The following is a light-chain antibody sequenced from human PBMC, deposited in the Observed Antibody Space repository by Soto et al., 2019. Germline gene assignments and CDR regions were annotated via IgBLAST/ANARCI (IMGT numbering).Light chain of an antibody. CDR3: RTWDSSLSAVV. V-gene: IGLV1-51*01. Sequence: QSVLTQPPSVSAAPGQKVTISCSGNSSNIGINFVSWYQHLPGTAPKLLIYDDENRPSGIPDRFSGSKSGTSATLDITGLQALDAAVYYCRTWDSSLSAVVFGGGTKLTVL. CDR1: SSNIGINF. CDR2: DDE. J-gene: IGLJ2*01.